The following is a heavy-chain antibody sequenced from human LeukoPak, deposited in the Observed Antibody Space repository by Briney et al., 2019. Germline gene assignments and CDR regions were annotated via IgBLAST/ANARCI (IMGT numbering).Heavy chain of an antibody. V-gene: IGHV1-69*06. CDR3: ARGGVIYGSGSSPIDY. D-gene: IGHD3-10*01. Sequence: SVKVSCKASGGTFSSYAISWVRQAPGQGLEWMGGIIPIFGTANYAQTFQGRVTITADKSTSTAYMELSSLRSEDTAVYYCARGGVIYGSGSSPIDYWGQGTLVTVSS. J-gene: IGHJ4*02. CDR1: GGTFSSYA. CDR2: IIPIFGTA.